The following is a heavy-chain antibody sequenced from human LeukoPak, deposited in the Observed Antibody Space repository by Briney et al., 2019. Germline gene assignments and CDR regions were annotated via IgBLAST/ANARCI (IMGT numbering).Heavy chain of an antibody. V-gene: IGHV1-46*01. D-gene: IGHD1-26*01. J-gene: IGHJ4*02. Sequence: ASVMVSCKASRYTFTSYYMHWVRQAPGQGLECMGIINPSGGSTSYAQKFQGRVTMTRDTSTSTVYMELSSLRSEDTDVYYCVRFVPTRIVGVHGFDYCSQGTLVTVSS. CDR2: INPSGGST. CDR3: VRFVPTRIVGVHGFDY. CDR1: RYTFTSYY.